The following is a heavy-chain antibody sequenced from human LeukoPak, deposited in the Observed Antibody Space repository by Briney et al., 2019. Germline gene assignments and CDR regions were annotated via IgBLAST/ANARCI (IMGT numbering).Heavy chain of an antibody. Sequence: GGSLRLSCAASGFTFSSYSMNWVRQAPGKGLEWVSAISGSGGSTYYADSVKGRFTISRDNSKNTLYLQMNSLRAEDTAVYYCAKPPMDLGPFDYWGQGTLVTVSS. J-gene: IGHJ4*02. CDR2: ISGSGGST. V-gene: IGHV3-23*01. CDR1: GFTFSSYS. CDR3: AKPPMDLGPFDY. D-gene: IGHD2-2*03.